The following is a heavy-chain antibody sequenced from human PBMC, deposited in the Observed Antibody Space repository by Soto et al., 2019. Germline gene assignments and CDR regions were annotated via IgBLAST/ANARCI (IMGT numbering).Heavy chain of an antibody. CDR1: GFAFSSYL. J-gene: IGHJ4*02. CDR2: ISESGDST. CDR3: AKRDIVGVSQLHRFLVDY. Sequence: EVQLLESGGGLVQPGGALRLSCVASGFAFSSYLMTWVRQAPGKGLEWVSGISESGDSTDYADSVKGRFTISRDNSKNTLYLQMNSLRAADTAVYYCAKRDIVGVSQLHRFLVDYWGQGTLVTVSS. D-gene: IGHD1-26*01. V-gene: IGHV3-23*01.